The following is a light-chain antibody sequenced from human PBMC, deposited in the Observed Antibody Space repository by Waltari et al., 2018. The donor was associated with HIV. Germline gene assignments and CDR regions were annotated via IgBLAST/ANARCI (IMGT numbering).Light chain of an antibody. CDR1: QTISNY. CDR2: AAS. CDR3: QQSYTLPLT. J-gene: IGKJ3*01. Sequence: DIQRTQSPSSLSASVGDRIAITGRTRQTISNYLNLFQHQPVTAPQLLIHAASVLQSGVPSRFSGSASGTQYTLTISSLQPEDFAIYYCQQSYTLPLTFGPGTKVDI. V-gene: IGKV1-39*01.